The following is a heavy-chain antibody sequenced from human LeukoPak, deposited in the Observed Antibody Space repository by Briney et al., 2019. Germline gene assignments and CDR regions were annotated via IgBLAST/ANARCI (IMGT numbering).Heavy chain of an antibody. V-gene: IGHV3-30*02. D-gene: IGHD6-19*01. CDR1: GFTFSSCG. Sequence: PGGSLRLSCAASGFTFSSCGMHWVRQAPGKGLEWVAFIRYDGSNKYYADSVKGRFTISRDNSKNTLYLQMNSLRAEDTAVYYCAKGGRSSGWYGAYWGQGTLVTVSS. J-gene: IGHJ4*02. CDR2: IRYDGSNK. CDR3: AKGGRSSGWYGAY.